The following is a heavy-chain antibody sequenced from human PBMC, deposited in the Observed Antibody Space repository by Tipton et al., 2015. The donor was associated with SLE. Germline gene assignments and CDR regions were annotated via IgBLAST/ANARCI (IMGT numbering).Heavy chain of an antibody. V-gene: IGHV4-61*02. CDR2: IYGSGST. CDR1: GGSINSGGYY. CDR3: ARDGGWGSGSYRVSYYYYMDV. Sequence: TLSLTCAVSGGSINSGGYYWNWIRQPAGRGLEWIGRIYGSGSTNYNPSLKSRVAISMDTSKRQFSLKLSSVTAADTAVYYCARDGGWGSGSYRVSYYYYMDVWGKGTTVTISS. J-gene: IGHJ6*03. D-gene: IGHD3-10*01.